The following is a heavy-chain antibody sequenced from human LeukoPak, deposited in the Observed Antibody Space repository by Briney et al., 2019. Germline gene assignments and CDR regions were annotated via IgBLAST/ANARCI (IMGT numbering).Heavy chain of an antibody. CDR3: ARSIIGTRSKFDY. D-gene: IGHD1/OR15-1a*01. V-gene: IGHV4-59*08. J-gene: IGHJ4*02. CDR2: INYSGRT. CDR1: GGSISSYY. Sequence: SETLSLTCTVSGGSISSYYWSWIRQPPGKGLELIGYINYSGRTNYNPSLKSRLTISVDTSKDQFSLRLSSVTAADTAVYYCARSIIGTRSKFDYWGQGTLVTVSS.